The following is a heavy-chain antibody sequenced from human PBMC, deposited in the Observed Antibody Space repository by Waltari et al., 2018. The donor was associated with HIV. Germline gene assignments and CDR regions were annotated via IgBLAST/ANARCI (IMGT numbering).Heavy chain of an antibody. CDR2: IRGGGET. CDR3: VKDSGRAADVFDL. D-gene: IGHD3-10*01. CDR1: GFIFTAFA. Sequence: QLLEYGGGLVEPGGSLRLSCAASGFIFTAFAMDWGRQAPGRGLEWVSAIRGGGETFYADSVKGRFTISRDNSKNTLYLQMNSLRADDAAVYYCVKDSGRAADVFDLWGQGTMVTVSS. J-gene: IGHJ3*01. V-gene: IGHV3-23*01.